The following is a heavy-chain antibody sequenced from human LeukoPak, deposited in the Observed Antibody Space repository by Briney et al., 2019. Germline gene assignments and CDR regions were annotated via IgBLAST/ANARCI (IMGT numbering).Heavy chain of an antibody. J-gene: IGHJ3*02. D-gene: IGHD4-11*01. Sequence: GGSLRLSCAASGFTFSSYSMNWVRQAPGKGLEWVSSISSSSNYIYYADSVKGRFTISRDNAKNSLYLQMNSLRAEDTAVYYCARDQMTTVKGDAFDIWGQGTMVTVSS. CDR3: ARDQMTTVKGDAFDI. CDR2: ISSSSNYI. CDR1: GFTFSSYS. V-gene: IGHV3-21*01.